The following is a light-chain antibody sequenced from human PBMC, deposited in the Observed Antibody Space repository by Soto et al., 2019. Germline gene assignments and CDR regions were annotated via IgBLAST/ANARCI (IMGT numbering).Light chain of an antibody. CDR3: QRYNNWPLT. V-gene: IGKV3-15*01. CDR1: QSVSSK. CDR2: DAS. Sequence: EIVMTQSPATLSVSPGERATLSCRASQSVSSKLAWYQQRPGQAPRLLIYDASTRATGIPARFSGSGSGTEFTLTISSLQSEDFAVYYCQRYNNWPLTFGGGTKAEIK. J-gene: IGKJ4*01.